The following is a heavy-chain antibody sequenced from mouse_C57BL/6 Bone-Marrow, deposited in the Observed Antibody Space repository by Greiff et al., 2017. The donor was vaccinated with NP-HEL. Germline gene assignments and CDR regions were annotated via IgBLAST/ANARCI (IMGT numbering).Heavy chain of an antibody. CDR2: IYPRDGST. CDR3: ARRRAYYYGSSYGYFDV. J-gene: IGHJ1*03. Sequence: QVQLKQPGAELVKPGASVKISCKVSGYTFTDHTIHWMKQRPEQGLEWIGYIYPRDGSTKYNEKFKGKATLTADKSSSTAYMQLNSLTSEDSAVYFCARRRAYYYGSSYGYFDVWGTGTTVTVSS. CDR1: GYTFTDHT. V-gene: IGHV1-78*01. D-gene: IGHD1-1*01.